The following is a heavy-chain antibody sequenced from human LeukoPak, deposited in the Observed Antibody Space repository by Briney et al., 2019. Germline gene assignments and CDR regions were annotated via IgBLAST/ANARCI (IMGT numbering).Heavy chain of an antibody. D-gene: IGHD6-13*01. V-gene: IGHV1-18*01. CDR3: ARDRRGIAAAGTRGNWFDP. CDR2: ISAYNGNT. Sequence: ASVKVSCKASGYTFTSYGISWVRQAPGQGLEWMGWISAYNGNTNYAQKLQGRVTMTTDTSTSTAYRELRSLRSDDTAVYYCARDRRGIAAAGTRGNWFDPWGQGTLVTVSS. J-gene: IGHJ5*02. CDR1: GYTFTSYG.